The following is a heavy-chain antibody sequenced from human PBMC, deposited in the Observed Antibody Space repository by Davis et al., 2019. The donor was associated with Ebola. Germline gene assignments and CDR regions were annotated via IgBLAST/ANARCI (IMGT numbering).Heavy chain of an antibody. V-gene: IGHV3-33*01. CDR1: GFTFSSYG. D-gene: IGHD2-2*01. CDR3: ARPGYCSSTSCSNYFDY. J-gene: IGHJ4*02. CDR2: IWYDGSNK. Sequence: PGGSLRLSCAASGFTFSSYGMHWVRQAPGKGLEWVAVIWYDGSNKYYADSVKGRFTISRDNSKNTLYLQMNSLRAEDTAVYYCARPGYCSSTSCSNYFDYWGQGTLVTVSS.